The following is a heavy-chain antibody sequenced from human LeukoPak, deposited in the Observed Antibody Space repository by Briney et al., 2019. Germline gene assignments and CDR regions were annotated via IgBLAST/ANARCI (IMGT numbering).Heavy chain of an antibody. J-gene: IGHJ4*02. Sequence: GGSLRLSCSASGFTFSSYSMNWVRQAPGKGLEWVSCISSSSYIYYADSVKGRFTISRDNAKNSLYLQMNSLGAEDTAVYYCAKGKSGSYYASRPFDYWGQGTLVTVSS. D-gene: IGHD1-26*01. CDR3: AKGKSGSYYASRPFDY. CDR1: GFTFSSYS. V-gene: IGHV3-21*01. CDR2: ISSSSYI.